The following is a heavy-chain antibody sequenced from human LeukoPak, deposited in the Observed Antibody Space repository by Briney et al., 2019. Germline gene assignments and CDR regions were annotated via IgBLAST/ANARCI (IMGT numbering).Heavy chain of an antibody. Sequence: GGSLRLSCAASGFTFSVYGMSWVRPAPGKGLEWVSHISSGRSVMNYADSVKGRFTISRDNGKNSVYLQMNSLRDEDTAVYYCAGGVYGYNAFDYWGQGTLVSVSS. CDR1: GFTFSVYG. CDR3: AGGVYGYNAFDY. D-gene: IGHD5/OR15-5a*01. J-gene: IGHJ4*02. V-gene: IGHV3-48*02. CDR2: ISSGRSVM.